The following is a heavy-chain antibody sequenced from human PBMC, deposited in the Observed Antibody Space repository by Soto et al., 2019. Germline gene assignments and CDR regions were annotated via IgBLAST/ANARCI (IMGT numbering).Heavy chain of an antibody. CDR2: ISYDGSNK. Sequence: GGSLRLSCAASGFTFSSYAMHWVRQAPGKGLEWVAVISYDGSNKYYADSVKGRFTISRDNSKNTLYLQMDSLRAEDTAVYYCAREGMGHSSGHEGGYFDYWGQGTLVTVPQ. J-gene: IGHJ4*02. CDR3: AREGMGHSSGHEGGYFDY. D-gene: IGHD6-19*01. CDR1: GFTFSSYA. V-gene: IGHV3-30-3*01.